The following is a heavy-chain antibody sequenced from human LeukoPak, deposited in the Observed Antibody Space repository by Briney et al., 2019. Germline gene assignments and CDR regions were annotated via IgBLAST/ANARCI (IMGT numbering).Heavy chain of an antibody. Sequence: ASVKVSCKASGYTFTSYGISWVRQAPGQGLEWMGWISAYNGNTNYAQKLQGRVTMTTDTSTSTAYMELRSLRSDDTAVYYCAREESRWSGYYDFDYWGQGTLVTVSS. D-gene: IGHD3-3*01. CDR3: AREESRWSGYYDFDY. CDR2: ISAYNGNT. CDR1: GYTFTSYG. V-gene: IGHV1-18*01. J-gene: IGHJ4*02.